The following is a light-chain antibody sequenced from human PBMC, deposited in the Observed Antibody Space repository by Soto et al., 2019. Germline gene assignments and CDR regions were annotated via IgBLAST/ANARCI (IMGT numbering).Light chain of an antibody. J-gene: IGLJ1*01. Sequence: LTQPASVSGSPGQSITISCTGTSSDVGGYNYVSWYQHHPGKAPKLIIYDVSHRPSGVSNRFSGSRSGNTASLTISGLQAEDEADYYCSSYTTSSTSVFGTGTKVTVL. CDR2: DVS. CDR1: SSDVGGYNY. CDR3: SSYTTSSTSV. V-gene: IGLV2-14*03.